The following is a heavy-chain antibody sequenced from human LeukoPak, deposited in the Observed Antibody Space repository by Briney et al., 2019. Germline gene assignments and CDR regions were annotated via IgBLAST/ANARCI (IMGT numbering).Heavy chain of an antibody. CDR1: GFTFSSYA. V-gene: IGHV3-30*04. CDR2: ISYDGNNK. D-gene: IGHD3-22*01. J-gene: IGHJ4*02. Sequence: GGSLRLSCAASGFTFSSYAMNWVRQAPGQGLEWVALISYDGNNKYYSDYVKGRFTISRDNSKSTLYLQMNSLRAEDTAVYYCAKSEYYDSSGYYEGALYYWGQGTLFTLSS. CDR3: AKSEYYDSSGYYEGALYY.